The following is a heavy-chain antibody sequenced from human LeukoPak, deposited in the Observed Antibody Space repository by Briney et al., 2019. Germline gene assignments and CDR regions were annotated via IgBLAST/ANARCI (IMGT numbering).Heavy chain of an antibody. D-gene: IGHD5-24*01. Sequence: SQTLSLTCTVSGGSTSSGDYYWSWIRQPPGKGLEWIGYIYYSGSTYYNPSLKSRVTISVDTSKNQFSLKLSSVTAADTAVYHCARATLEMDTTLFDYWGQGTLVTVSS. V-gene: IGHV4-30-4*08. J-gene: IGHJ4*02. CDR1: GGSTSSGDYY. CDR2: IYYSGST. CDR3: ARATLEMDTTLFDY.